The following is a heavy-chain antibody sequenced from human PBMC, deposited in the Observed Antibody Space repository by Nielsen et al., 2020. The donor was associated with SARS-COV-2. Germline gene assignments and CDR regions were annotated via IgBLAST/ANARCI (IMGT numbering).Heavy chain of an antibody. CDR3: ASSVSGYSGYDSPINYYYYYMDV. CDR2: IKQDGSEK. D-gene: IGHD5-12*01. Sequence: GESLKISCAASGFTFSSYWMSWVRQAPGKGLEWVANIKQDGSEKYYVDSVKGRFTISRDNAKNSLYLQMNSLRAEGTAVYYCASSVSGYSGYDSPINYYYYYMDVWGKGTTVTVSS. CDR1: GFTFSSYW. V-gene: IGHV3-7*03. J-gene: IGHJ6*03.